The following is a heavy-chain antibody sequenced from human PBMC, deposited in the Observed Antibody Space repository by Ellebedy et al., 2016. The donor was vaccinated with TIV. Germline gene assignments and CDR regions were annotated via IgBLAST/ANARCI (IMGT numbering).Heavy chain of an antibody. CDR2: ISGSGGST. D-gene: IGHD2-8*01. CDR3: AKDVWSVTTPTAGMDV. J-gene: IGHJ6*02. V-gene: IGHV3-23*01. CDR1: GFTFSSYA. Sequence: GESLKISXAASGFTFSSYAMSWVRQAPGKGLEWVSAISGSGGSTYYADSVKGRFTISRDNSKNTLYLQMNSLRAEDTAVYYCAKDVWSVTTPTAGMDVWGQGTTVTVSS.